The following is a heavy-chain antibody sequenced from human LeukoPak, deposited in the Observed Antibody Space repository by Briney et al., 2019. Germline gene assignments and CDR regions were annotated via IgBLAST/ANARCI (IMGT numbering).Heavy chain of an antibody. D-gene: IGHD3-10*01. CDR2: IYYSGST. CDR1: GGSITSYY. CDR3: ARDRGRATWFDP. V-gene: IGHV4-59*01. J-gene: IGHJ5*02. Sequence: SETLSLTCTVSGGSITSYYWHWIRQPPGKGLEWIGYIYYSGSTNYNPSLKSRVTISVDTSRNQFSLKLHSVTAADTAVYYCARDRGRATWFDPWGQGTAVTVSS.